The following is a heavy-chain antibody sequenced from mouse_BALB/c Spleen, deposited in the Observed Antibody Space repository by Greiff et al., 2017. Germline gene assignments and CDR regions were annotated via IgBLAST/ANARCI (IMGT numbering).Heavy chain of an antibody. J-gene: IGHJ4*01. CDR2: ISYSGST. Sequence: VQLKESGPGLVKPSQSLSLTCTVTGYSITSDYAWNWIRQFPGNKLEWMGYISYSGSTSYNPSLKSRISITRDTSKNQFFLQLNSVTTEDTATYYCARGDYDYDEGFYYAMDYWGQGTSVTVAS. CDR3: ARGDYDYDEGFYYAMDY. CDR1: GYSITSDYA. D-gene: IGHD2-4*01. V-gene: IGHV3-2*02.